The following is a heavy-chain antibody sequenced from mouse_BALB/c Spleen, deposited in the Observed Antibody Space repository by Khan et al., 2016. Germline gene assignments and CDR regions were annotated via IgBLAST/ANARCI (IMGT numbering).Heavy chain of an antibody. CDR3: YYGSSYFDY. Sequence: VQLQQSGAELVKPGASVKLSCTAPGFNIKDTYMHWVKQRPEQGLEWIGRIDPANGNTKYDPKFQGKATITADTSSNTAYLQLSSLTSEDTAVYYCYYGSSYFDYWGQGTTLTVSS. CDR2: IDPANGNT. D-gene: IGHD1-1*01. CDR1: GFNIKDTY. J-gene: IGHJ2*01. V-gene: IGHV14-3*02.